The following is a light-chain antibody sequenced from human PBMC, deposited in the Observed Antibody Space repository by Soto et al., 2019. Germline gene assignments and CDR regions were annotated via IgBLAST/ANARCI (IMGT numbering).Light chain of an antibody. J-gene: IGKJ1*01. CDR1: QSITTY. V-gene: IGKV1-39*01. CDR2: AAS. CDR3: QQSYTAPWT. Sequence: DLQMTQSPSSLSASVGDRVIITCRASQSITTYLNWYQQKLRQAPKLLTYAASSLQSGVPSRFSGSGSGTDFTLTLTCLQPEELATNYCQQSYTAPWTFGQRTKVDI.